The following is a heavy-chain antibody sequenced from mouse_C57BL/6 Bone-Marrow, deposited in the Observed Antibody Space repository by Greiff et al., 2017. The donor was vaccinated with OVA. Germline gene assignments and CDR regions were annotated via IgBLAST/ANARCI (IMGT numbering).Heavy chain of an antibody. D-gene: IGHD1-1*01. V-gene: IGHV1-80*01. CDR1: GYAFSSYW. CDR2: IYPGDGDP. Sequence: QVQLQQSGAELVKPGASVKISCKASGYAFSSYWMNWVKQRPGKGLEWIGQIYPGDGDPNYNGKFKGKATLTADKSSSTAYMQLSSLTSEDSAVYFCAREFITTVVGFDYWGLGTTLTVSS. CDR3: AREFITTVVGFDY. J-gene: IGHJ2*01.